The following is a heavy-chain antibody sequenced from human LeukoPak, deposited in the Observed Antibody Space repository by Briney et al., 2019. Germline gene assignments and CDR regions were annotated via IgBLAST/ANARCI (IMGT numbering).Heavy chain of an antibody. Sequence: GGSLRLSCAASGFTFYNYAMSWVRQAPGKGLEWVSALIDSGDTTYYADSVKGRFTISRDNSKNTLFLQMNSLTAEDTAIYYCVKEGGSFLTWFDFWGQGTLVTVS. CDR3: VKEGGSFLTWFDF. V-gene: IGHV3-23*01. CDR2: LIDSGDTT. CDR1: GFTFYNYA. J-gene: IGHJ5*01. D-gene: IGHD2-15*01.